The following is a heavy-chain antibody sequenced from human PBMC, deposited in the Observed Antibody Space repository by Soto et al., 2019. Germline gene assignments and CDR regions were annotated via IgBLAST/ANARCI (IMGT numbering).Heavy chain of an antibody. D-gene: IGHD2-15*01. CDR1: GYTFADYG. J-gene: IGHJ2*01. V-gene: IGHV1-18*01. Sequence: QAQLVQSGAEVKKPAASVKVSCQAGGYTFADYGITLVRQAPGQARDWGGWIGPYNGNTNYGKNMRDRVTMTTDTSANTAYMKLRSLRSDDTALYYCARCYGTDGSCYTCWHFDLWGRG. CDR2: IGPYNGNT. CDR3: ARCYGTDGSCYTCWHFDL.